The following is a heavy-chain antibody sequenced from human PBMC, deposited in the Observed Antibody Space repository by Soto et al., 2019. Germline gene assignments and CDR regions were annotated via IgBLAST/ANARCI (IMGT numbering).Heavy chain of an antibody. CDR1: GFTFSSYA. D-gene: IGHD5-18*01. CDR2: ISYDGSNK. V-gene: IGHV3-30-3*01. CDR3: GRDANRPTAINGMDV. Sequence: AGSLRLSCAASGFTFSSYAMHWVRQAPGKGLEWVAVISYDGSNKYYADSVKGRFTISRDNSKNTLYLQMNSLRAEDTAVYYCGRDANRPTAINGMDVWGQGTTVTVSS. J-gene: IGHJ6*02.